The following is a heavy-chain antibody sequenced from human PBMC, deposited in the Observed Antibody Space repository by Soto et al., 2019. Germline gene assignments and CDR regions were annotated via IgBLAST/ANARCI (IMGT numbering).Heavy chain of an antibody. CDR3: ARIVVRATVGH. V-gene: IGHV4-61*01. D-gene: IGHD2-8*02. CDR1: GDSVSSDRYF. Sequence: SETLSLTCIVSGDSVSSDRYFWTWIRQPPGKGLDWIAYISYTGDTNYNPSLKSRFTISVDTSRNTFSWTLTSVTAAETVVFLCARIVVRATVGHWGQGSLVPVSP. CDR2: ISYTGDT. J-gene: IGHJ4*02.